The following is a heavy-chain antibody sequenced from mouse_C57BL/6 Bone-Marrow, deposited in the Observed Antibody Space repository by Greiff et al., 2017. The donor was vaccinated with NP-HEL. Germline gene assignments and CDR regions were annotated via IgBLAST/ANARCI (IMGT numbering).Heavy chain of an antibody. CDR2: INPNNGGT. D-gene: IGHD2-1*01. CDR1: GYTFTDYY. Sequence: EVQLQQSGPELVKPGASVKISCKASGYTFTDYYMNWVKQSHGKSLEWIGDINPNNGGTSYNQKFKGKATLTVDKSSSPAYMELRSLTSDDSAVYYCARYGNYALYYFDYWGQGTTLTVSS. V-gene: IGHV1-26*01. J-gene: IGHJ2*01. CDR3: ARYGNYALYYFDY.